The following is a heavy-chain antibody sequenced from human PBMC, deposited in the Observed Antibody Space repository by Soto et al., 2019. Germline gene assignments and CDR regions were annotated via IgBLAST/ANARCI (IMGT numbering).Heavy chain of an antibody. CDR1: GESFNNYY. D-gene: IGHD4-17*01. CDR3: ARADYEKPH. J-gene: IGHJ4*02. CDR2: INHSGST. V-gene: IGHV4-34*01. Sequence: SDTLSLTCAVYGESFNNYYWSWIRQPPGKGLEWIGEINHSGSTNYNPSLKSRVTISVDTSKSQFSLKMSSVTAADTAVYYCARADYEKPHWGQGTLVTVSS.